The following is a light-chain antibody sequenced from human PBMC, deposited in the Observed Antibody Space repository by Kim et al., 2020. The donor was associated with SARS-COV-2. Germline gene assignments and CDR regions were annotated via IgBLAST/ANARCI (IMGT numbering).Light chain of an antibody. J-gene: IGLJ3*02. CDR1: NIGSKS. CDR2: YDS. V-gene: IGLV3-21*04. Sequence: SYELTQPPSVSVAPGKTARITCGGNNIGSKSVHWYQQKPGQAPVLVIYYDSDRPSGIPERFSGLNSGNTATLTISRVEAGDEADYYCQVWDSSSDHLFGGGTKLTVL. CDR3: QVWDSSSDHL.